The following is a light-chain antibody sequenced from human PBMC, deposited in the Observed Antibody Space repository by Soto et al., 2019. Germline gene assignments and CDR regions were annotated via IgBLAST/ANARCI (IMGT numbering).Light chain of an antibody. V-gene: IGKV1-5*03. CDR2: KVS. CDR1: QTINNW. Sequence: DIQMTQSPSTLSASVGDRVTITCRASQTINNWLGWLQQKPGKAPNLLIYKVSNLESGVPSRFSGSGSGTEFTLTIDGLQTDDFATYYCQQYNNYPWTFGQGTRVEIK. CDR3: QQYNNYPWT. J-gene: IGKJ1*01.